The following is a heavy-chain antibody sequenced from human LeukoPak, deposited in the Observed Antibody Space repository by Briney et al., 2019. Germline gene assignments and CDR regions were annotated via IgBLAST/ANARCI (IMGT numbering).Heavy chain of an antibody. J-gene: IGHJ4*02. CDR1: GFTFSSYS. CDR3: ARGGYDYVWGSYQNDY. CDR2: ISSSSSYI. D-gene: IGHD3-16*01. Sequence: PGGSLRLSCAASGFTFSSYSMNWVRQAPGKGLEWVSSISSSSSYIYYADSVKGRFTISRDNAKNSLYLQMNSLRAEDTAVYYCARGGYDYVWGSYQNDYWGQGTLVTVSS. V-gene: IGHV3-21*01.